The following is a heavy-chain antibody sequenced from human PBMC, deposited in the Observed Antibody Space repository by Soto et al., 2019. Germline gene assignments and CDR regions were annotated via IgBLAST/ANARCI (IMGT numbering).Heavy chain of an antibody. CDR3: ARGGGLGAVAVDY. J-gene: IGHJ4*02. D-gene: IGHD6-19*01. CDR2: IYHSGST. Sequence: QLQLQESGSGLVKPSQTLSLTCAVSGGSISSGGYSWSWIRQPPGKGLEWIGYIYHSGSTYYNPSLKSRGTISVDRSKNQFSLKLSSVTASDTAVYYCARGGGLGAVAVDYWGQGTLVTVSS. V-gene: IGHV4-30-2*01. CDR1: GGSISSGGYS.